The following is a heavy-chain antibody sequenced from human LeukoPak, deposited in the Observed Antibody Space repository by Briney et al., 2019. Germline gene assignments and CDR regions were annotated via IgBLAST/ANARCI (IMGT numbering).Heavy chain of an antibody. D-gene: IGHD3-9*01. V-gene: IGHV3-21*01. CDR2: ISSSSSYI. CDR3: ARDVVDILTGYYGLMDV. CDR1: GFTSSSYS. Sequence: GGSLRLSCAASGFTSSSYSMNWVRQAPGKGLEWVSSISSSSSYIYYADSVKGRFTISRDNAKNSLYLQMNSLRAEDTAVYYCARDVVDILTGYYGLMDVWGQGTAVTVSS. J-gene: IGHJ6*02.